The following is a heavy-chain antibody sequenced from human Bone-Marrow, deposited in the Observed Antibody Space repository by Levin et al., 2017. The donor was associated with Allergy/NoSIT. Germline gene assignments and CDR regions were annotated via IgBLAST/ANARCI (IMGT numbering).Heavy chain of an antibody. CDR2: ISGSDDSI. CDR3: AKVRRGLDAFDI. J-gene: IGHJ3*02. D-gene: IGHD3/OR15-3a*01. V-gene: IGHV3-23*01. CDR1: GFIFSSSA. Sequence: GESLKISCAASGFIFSSSAMSWVRQAPGKGLEWVSSISGSDDSIYYTDSVKGRLTISRDNSKNTIYLQMNSLRAADTAVYYCAKVRRGLDAFDIWGQGTMVTVSS.